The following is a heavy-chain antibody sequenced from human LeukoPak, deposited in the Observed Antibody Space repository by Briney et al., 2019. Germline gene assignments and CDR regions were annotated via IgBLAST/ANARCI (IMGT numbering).Heavy chain of an antibody. Sequence: GGSLRLSCAASGFTFSTKWMSWVRQAPGKGLEWVATINQDGSEKYYVDSVKGRFTISRDDAKNSLYLQMNSLRAEDTAVYYCARVPGGLEWADFDYWGQGTLVTVSS. J-gene: IGHJ4*02. V-gene: IGHV3-7*02. CDR2: INQDGSEK. CDR1: GFTFSTKW. CDR3: ARVPGGLEWADFDY. D-gene: IGHD3-3*01.